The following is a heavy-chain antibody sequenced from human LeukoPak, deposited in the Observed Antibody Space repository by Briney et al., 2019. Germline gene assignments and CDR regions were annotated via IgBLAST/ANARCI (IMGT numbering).Heavy chain of an antibody. CDR3: ARGDILTGYYWFDP. J-gene: IGHJ5*02. V-gene: IGHV3-21*01. Sequence: GGSLRLSGAASGFTFSSYSMNWVRQAPGKGLEWVSSISSSSSYIYYADSVKGRFTISRDNAKNSLYLQMNSLRAEDTAVYYCARGDILTGYYWFDPWGQGTLVTVSS. CDR2: ISSSSSYI. D-gene: IGHD3-9*01. CDR1: GFTFSSYS.